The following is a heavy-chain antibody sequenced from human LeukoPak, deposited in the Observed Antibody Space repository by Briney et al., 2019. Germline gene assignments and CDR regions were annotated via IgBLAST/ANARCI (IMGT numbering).Heavy chain of an antibody. Sequence: PSETLSLTCAVSGGSISSTNWWGWVRQPPGKGLEWIGEIYHSGSTNYSPSLKSRVTMSVDKSKNQFSLKLRSVTAADTAVYHCARLQRITMNAFDIWGHGTMATVSS. V-gene: IGHV4-4*02. CDR3: ARLQRITMNAFDI. CDR1: GGSISSTNW. J-gene: IGHJ3*02. D-gene: IGHD3-22*01. CDR2: IYHSGST.